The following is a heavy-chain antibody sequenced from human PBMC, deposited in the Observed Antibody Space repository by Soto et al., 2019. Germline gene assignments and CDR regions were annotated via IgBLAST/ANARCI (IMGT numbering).Heavy chain of an antibody. CDR2: INPSGGST. CDR1: GYTFTSYY. D-gene: IGHD5-12*01. Sequence: ASVKVSCKASGYTFTSYYMHWVRQAPGQGLEWMGIINPSGGSTSYAQKFQGRVTMTRDTSTSTVYMELSGLRSEDTAVYYCARVGCSGYEYIDYWGQGTLVTVST. J-gene: IGHJ4*02. V-gene: IGHV1-46*01. CDR3: ARVGCSGYEYIDY.